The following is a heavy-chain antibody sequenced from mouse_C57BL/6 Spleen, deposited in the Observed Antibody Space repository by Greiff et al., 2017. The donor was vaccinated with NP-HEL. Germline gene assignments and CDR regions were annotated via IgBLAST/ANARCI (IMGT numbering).Heavy chain of an antibody. V-gene: IGHV1-59*01. CDR1: GYTFTSYW. CDR2: IDPSDSYT. D-gene: IGHD2-5*01. CDR3: ASTDYSNYDGY. J-gene: IGHJ4*01. Sequence: VQLQQPGAELVRPGISVKLSCKASGYTFTSYWMHWVKQRPGQGLEWIGVIDPSDSYTNYNQKFKGKATLTVDTSSSTAYMQLSSLTSEDYAVYYCASTDYSNYDGYWGQGTSVTVSS.